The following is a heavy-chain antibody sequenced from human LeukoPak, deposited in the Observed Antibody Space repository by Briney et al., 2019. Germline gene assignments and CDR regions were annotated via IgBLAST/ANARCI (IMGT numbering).Heavy chain of an antibody. CDR1: GFTVSSNY. CDR3: ARDRGSSGYRAFDI. CDR2: IYSGGST. D-gene: IGHD3-22*01. Sequence: PGGSLRLSCAASGFTVSSNYMSWVRQAPGKGLEWVSVIYSGGSTYYADSVKGRFTISRDNSKNTLYLQMNSLRAEDTAVYYCARDRGSSGYRAFDIWGQGTMVTVSS. J-gene: IGHJ3*02. V-gene: IGHV3-66*01.